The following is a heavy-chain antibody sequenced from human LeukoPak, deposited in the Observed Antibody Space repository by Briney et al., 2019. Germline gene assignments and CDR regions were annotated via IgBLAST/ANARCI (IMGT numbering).Heavy chain of an antibody. J-gene: IGHJ6*02. CDR3: AREGSPYYYGMDV. D-gene: IGHD1-26*01. V-gene: IGHV4-39*07. Sequence: SETLSLTCTVSGGSISSSSYYWGWIRQPPGKGLEWIGSIYYSGSTYYNPSLKSRVTISVDTSKNQFSLKLSSVTAADTAVYYCAREGSPYYYGMDVWGQGTTVTVSS. CDR1: GGSISSSSYY. CDR2: IYYSGST.